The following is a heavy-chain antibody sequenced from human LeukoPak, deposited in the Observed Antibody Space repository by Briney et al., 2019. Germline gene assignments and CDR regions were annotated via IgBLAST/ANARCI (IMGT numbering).Heavy chain of an antibody. Sequence: PSETLSLTCTVSGNSISSGDYYWSWIRQPAGKGLEWIGCIYTSGSTTYNPSLKSRVTISVDTSKNQFSLKLSSVTAADTAVYYCARANRYDLHFDYWGQGTLVTVSS. V-gene: IGHV4-61*10. D-gene: IGHD5-12*01. CDR2: IYTSGST. CDR3: ARANRYDLHFDY. CDR1: GNSISSGDYY. J-gene: IGHJ4*02.